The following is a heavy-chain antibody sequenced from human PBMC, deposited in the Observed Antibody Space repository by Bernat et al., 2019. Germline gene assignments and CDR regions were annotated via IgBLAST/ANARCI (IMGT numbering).Heavy chain of an antibody. CDR3: ARDRAVAGTRYYYYGMDV. J-gene: IGHJ6*02. D-gene: IGHD6-19*01. Sequence: EVQLVESGGGLVQPGGSLRLSCAASGFTFSSYWMSWVRQAPGKGLEWVANIKQDGSEKYYVDSVKGRFTISRDNAKNSLYLQMNSLRAEDTSVYYCARDRAVAGTRYYYYGMDVWGQVTTVTVSS. V-gene: IGHV3-7*03. CDR2: IKQDGSEK. CDR1: GFTFSSYW.